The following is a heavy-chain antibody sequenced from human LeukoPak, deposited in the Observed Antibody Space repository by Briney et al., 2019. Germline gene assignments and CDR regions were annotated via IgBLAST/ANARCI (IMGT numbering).Heavy chain of an antibody. CDR2: IYYSGST. V-gene: IGHV4-59*01. CDR3: ARDGVRVTYTSGWYYFDY. CDR1: GGSISSYY. D-gene: IGHD6-19*01. J-gene: IGHJ4*02. Sequence: SETLSLTCTVSGGSISSYYWSWIRQPPGKGLEWIGYIYYSGSTNYNPSLKSRVTILVDTSKNQFSLKLSSVTAADTAVYFCARDGVRVTYTSGWYYFDYWGQGTLVTVSS.